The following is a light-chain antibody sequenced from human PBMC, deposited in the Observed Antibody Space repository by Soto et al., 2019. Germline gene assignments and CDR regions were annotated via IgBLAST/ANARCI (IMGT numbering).Light chain of an antibody. CDR3: QQYNSYSAMT. V-gene: IGKV1-5*01. Sequence: EIKMTQSPSTLSASIGDRVTITCRASQSISSWLAWYQQKPGKAPKRLIYDASSLESGVPSRFSGSGSGTEFTLTISSLQPDDFATYYCQQYNSYSAMTFGQGTKVDIK. CDR1: QSISSW. J-gene: IGKJ1*01. CDR2: DAS.